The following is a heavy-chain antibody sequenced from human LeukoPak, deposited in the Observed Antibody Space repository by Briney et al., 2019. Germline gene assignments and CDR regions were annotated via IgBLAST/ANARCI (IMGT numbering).Heavy chain of an antibody. CDR3: ARPHSYDIVVAIDY. Sequence: GGSLRLSCAASGFTFDDYGMSWVRQAPGKGLEWVSGINWNGGSTGYADSVKGRFTISRDNAKNSLYLQMNSLRAEDTALYYCARPHSYDIVVAIDYWGQGTLVTVSS. J-gene: IGHJ4*02. CDR2: INWNGGST. D-gene: IGHD2-2*01. CDR1: GFTFDDYG. V-gene: IGHV3-20*04.